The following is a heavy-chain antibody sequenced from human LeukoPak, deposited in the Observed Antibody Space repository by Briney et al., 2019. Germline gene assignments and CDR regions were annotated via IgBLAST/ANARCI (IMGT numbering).Heavy chain of an antibody. CDR2: IYYSGST. CDR1: GGSISSGDYY. J-gene: IGHJ5*02. CDR3: ARDIAVAGTGNWFDP. V-gene: IGHV4-30-4*08. D-gene: IGHD6-19*01. Sequence: SQTLSLTYTVSGGSISSGDYYWSWIRQPPGRGLEWIGYIYYSGSTYYNPSLKSRVTISVDTSKNQFSLKLSSVTAADTAVYYCARDIAVAGTGNWFDPWGQGTLVTVSS.